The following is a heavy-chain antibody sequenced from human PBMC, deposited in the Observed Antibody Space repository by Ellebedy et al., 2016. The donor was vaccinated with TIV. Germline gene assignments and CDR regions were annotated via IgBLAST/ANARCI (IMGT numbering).Heavy chain of an antibody. CDR2: ISAYNGNT. CDR1: GYTFTSYD. Sequence: AASVKVSCKASGYTFTSYDINWVRQATGQGLEWMGWISAYNGNTNYAQKLQGRVTMTTDTSTSTAYMELRSLRSDDTAVYYCARDGDRDPTFDIWGQGTMVTVSS. D-gene: IGHD7-27*01. V-gene: IGHV1-18*01. J-gene: IGHJ3*02. CDR3: ARDGDRDPTFDI.